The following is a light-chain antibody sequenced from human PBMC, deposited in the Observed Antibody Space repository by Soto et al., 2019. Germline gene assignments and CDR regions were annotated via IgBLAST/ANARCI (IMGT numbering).Light chain of an antibody. CDR2: GAS. Sequence: EIVLTQSPGTLSLSPGERATLSCRASQSVSNNYLAWYQQKPGQAPRLLIYGASNRATGIPDRFSGSGSGTDFTLTISRLEPEDFAVYYCQQYGSTPVTFGQGTKVEI. CDR3: QQYGSTPVT. CDR1: QSVSNNY. V-gene: IGKV3-20*01. J-gene: IGKJ1*01.